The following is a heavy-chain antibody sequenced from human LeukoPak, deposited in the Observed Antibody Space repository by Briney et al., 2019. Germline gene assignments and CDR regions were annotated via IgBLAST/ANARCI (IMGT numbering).Heavy chain of an antibody. V-gene: IGHV4-59*08. CDR3: ARHVTMVRGIDY. CDR1: GGSISSYY. J-gene: IGHJ4*02. Sequence: PSETLSLTCTVSGGSISSYYWSWIRQPPGKGLEWIGYIYYSGSTNYNPSLKSRVTISVDTSKNQFSLKLSSVTAADTAAYYCARHVTMVRGIDYWGQGTLVTVSS. D-gene: IGHD3-10*01. CDR2: IYYSGST.